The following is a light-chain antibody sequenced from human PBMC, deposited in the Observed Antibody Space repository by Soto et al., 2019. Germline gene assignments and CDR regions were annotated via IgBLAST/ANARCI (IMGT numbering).Light chain of an antibody. Sequence: DIQMTQSPSSLSASVGDRVTITCRASESINRQLNWYQQKPGKAPKLLIYAAFSLQNGVPSRFSGSGSWTNFTLTISNLQPEDFATYYCQQSYSTLSITFGQGTRLEIK. CDR1: ESINRQ. CDR2: AAF. J-gene: IGKJ5*01. CDR3: QQSYSTLSIT. V-gene: IGKV1-39*01.